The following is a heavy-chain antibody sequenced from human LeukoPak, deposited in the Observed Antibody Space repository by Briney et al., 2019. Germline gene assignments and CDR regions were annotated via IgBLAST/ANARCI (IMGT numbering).Heavy chain of an antibody. CDR3: AKQLGYCSDGSCYFPY. CDR1: GFTFSSSA. J-gene: IGHJ4*02. CDR2: ISNNGGYT. D-gene: IGHD2-15*01. V-gene: IGHV3-23*01. Sequence: GGSLRLSCAASGFTFSSSAMSWVRQAPGKGLEWVSAISNNGGYTYYADSVQGRFTISRDNSKSTLCLQMNSLRAEDTAAYYCAKQLGYCSDGSCYFPYWGQGTPVTVSS.